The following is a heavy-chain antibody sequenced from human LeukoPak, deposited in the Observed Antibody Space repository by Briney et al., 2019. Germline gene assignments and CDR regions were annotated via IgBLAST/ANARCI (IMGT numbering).Heavy chain of an antibody. CDR1: GGSISSYY. CDR3: ARDRRIVGATEWFDP. J-gene: IGHJ5*02. D-gene: IGHD1-26*01. Sequence: SETLSLTCTVSGGSISSYYWSGIRQPPGKGLEWIGYIYYSGSTNYNPSLKSRVTISVDTSKNQFSLKLSSVTAADTAVYYCARDRRIVGATEWFDPWGQGTLVTVSS. V-gene: IGHV4-59*01. CDR2: IYYSGST.